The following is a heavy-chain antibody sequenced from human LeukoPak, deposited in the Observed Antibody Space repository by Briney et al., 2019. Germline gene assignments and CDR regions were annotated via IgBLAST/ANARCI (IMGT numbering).Heavy chain of an antibody. CDR3: GRWDGDP. Sequence: SETLSLTCTVSGGSISSYYWSWIRQPPGKGLEWIGYIYYSGSTNYNPSLKSRVTMSVDTSKNQFSLKLNSVTAADTAVYYCGRWDGDPWGQGTPVTVSS. J-gene: IGHJ5*02. D-gene: IGHD1-26*01. CDR1: GGSISSYY. CDR2: IYYSGST. V-gene: IGHV4-59*08.